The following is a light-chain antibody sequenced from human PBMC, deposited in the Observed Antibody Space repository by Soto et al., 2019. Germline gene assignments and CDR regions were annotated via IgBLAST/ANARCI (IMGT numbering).Light chain of an antibody. CDR3: QSYDGTNWV. V-gene: IGLV6-57*01. Sequence: NFMLTQPHSVSGSPGKTVTISCTRSSGTIASNYVQWYQQRPGSSPTTVIYEDNQRPSGVPDRFSGSIDSSSNSASLTISGLKTEDEADYYCQSYDGTNWVFGGGTKLTVL. CDR1: SGTIASNY. J-gene: IGLJ3*02. CDR2: EDN.